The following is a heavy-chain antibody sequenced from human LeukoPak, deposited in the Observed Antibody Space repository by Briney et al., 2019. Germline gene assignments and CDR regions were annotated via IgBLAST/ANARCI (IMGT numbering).Heavy chain of an antibody. CDR2: ISGSGGST. J-gene: IGHJ4*02. CDR1: GFTFSSYA. CDR3: AKSDSSSWFFDY. Sequence: GGSLRLSCAASGFTFSSYAVSWVRQAPGKGLEWVSAISGSGGSTYYADSVKGRFTISRDNSKNTLYLQMNSLRAEDTAVYYCAKSDSSSWFFDYWGQGTLVTVSS. V-gene: IGHV3-23*01. D-gene: IGHD6-13*01.